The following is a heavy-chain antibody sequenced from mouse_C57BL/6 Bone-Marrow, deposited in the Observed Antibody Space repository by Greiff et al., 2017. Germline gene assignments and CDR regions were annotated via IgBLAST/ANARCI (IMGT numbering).Heavy chain of an antibody. CDR3: ARIYGGFAY. V-gene: IGHV3-6*01. CDR2: ISYDGSN. D-gene: IGHD1-1*01. CDR1: GYSITSGYY. J-gene: IGHJ3*01. Sequence: EVKLMESGPGLVKPSQSLSLTCSVTGYSITSGYYWNWIRQFPGNKLEWMGYISYDGSNNYNPSLKNRISITRDTSKNQFFLKLNSVTTEDTATYYCARIYGGFAYWGQGTLVTVSA.